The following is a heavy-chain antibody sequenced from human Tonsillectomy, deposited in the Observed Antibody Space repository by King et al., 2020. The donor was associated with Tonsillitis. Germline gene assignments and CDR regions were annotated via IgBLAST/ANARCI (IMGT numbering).Heavy chain of an antibody. CDR3: AKDSGDGYKGGMDV. J-gene: IGHJ6*02. CDR1: GFTFSSYG. Sequence: VQLVESGGDVVQPGRSLRLSCAASGFTFSSYGMNWVRQAPGKGLEWVAVISYDGSNKYYAAPVKGRFTISRDNSKNTLYLQMNSLRAEDTAVYYCAKDSGDGYKGGMDVWGQGTTVTVSS. CDR2: ISYDGSNK. V-gene: IGHV3-30*18. D-gene: IGHD5-24*01.